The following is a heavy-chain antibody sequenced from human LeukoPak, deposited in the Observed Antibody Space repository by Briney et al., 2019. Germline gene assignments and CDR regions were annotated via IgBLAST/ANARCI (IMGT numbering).Heavy chain of an antibody. D-gene: IGHD2-8*02. Sequence: SETLSLTCAVYGGSFSGYYWSWIRQPPGKGLEWIGDMNHSGSTNYNPSLKSRVTISVDTSKNQFSLKLSSVTAADTAVYYRARGVQAIVLWVHRPKSYYMDVWGKGTTVTVSS. V-gene: IGHV4-34*01. CDR2: MNHSGST. J-gene: IGHJ6*03. CDR3: ARGVQAIVLWVHRPKSYYMDV. CDR1: GGSFSGYY.